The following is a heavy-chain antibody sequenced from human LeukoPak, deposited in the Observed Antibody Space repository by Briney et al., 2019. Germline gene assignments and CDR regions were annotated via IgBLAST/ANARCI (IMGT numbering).Heavy chain of an antibody. V-gene: IGHV1-69*04. CDR2: IIPILGIA. D-gene: IGHD3-22*01. CDR3: ARVVPVYDSSGYSDY. J-gene: IGHJ4*02. CDR1: GGTFSSYA. Sequence: SVKVSCKASGGTFSSYAISWVRHTPGQGLEWMGRIIPILGIANYAQKFQGRVTITADKSTSTAYMELSSLRSEDTAVYYCARVVPVYDSSGYSDYWGQGTLVTVSS.